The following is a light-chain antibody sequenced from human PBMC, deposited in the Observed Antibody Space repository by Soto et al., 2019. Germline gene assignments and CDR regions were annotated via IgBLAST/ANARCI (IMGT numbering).Light chain of an antibody. CDR1: QSISYF. J-gene: IGKJ1*01. CDR2: DAS. V-gene: IGKV1-5*01. CDR3: QHYDSSSPWT. Sequence: DIQMTQSPSTLSASIGDRVTITCRARQSISYFLAWYQQKPGKAPNLLIYDASSLESGAPSRFSGSGSGTQFNLTIYSRQPDDFATYYCQHYDSSSPWTFGQGTKV.